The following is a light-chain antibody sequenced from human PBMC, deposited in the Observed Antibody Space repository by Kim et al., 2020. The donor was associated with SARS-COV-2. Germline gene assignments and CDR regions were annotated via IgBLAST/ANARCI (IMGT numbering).Light chain of an antibody. CDR3: QQYNDWPLT. V-gene: IGKV3D-15*03. CDR2: GAS. Sequence: VSPGERATLSCSASESVDSNLAWYQQKPGQAPRLLIYGASMSATGIPARFSGSGSGTEFTLTISILQSEDFAVYFCQQYNDWPLTFGGGTKVDIK. J-gene: IGKJ4*01. CDR1: ESVDSN.